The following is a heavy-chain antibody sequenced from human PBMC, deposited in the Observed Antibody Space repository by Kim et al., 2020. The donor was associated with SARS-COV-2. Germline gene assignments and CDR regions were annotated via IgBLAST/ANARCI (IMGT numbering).Heavy chain of an antibody. D-gene: IGHD2-2*01. J-gene: IGHJ3*02. CDR3: ARQDIVVVKSLWAFDI. CDR1: GGSISSYY. Sequence: SETLSLTCTVSGGSISSYYWSWIRQPPGKGLQWIGYIYYSGSTNYNPSLKSRVTISVDTSKNQFSLKLSSVTAADTAVYYCARQDIVVVKSLWAFDIWGQGTMVTVSS. V-gene: IGHV4-59*08. CDR2: IYYSGST.